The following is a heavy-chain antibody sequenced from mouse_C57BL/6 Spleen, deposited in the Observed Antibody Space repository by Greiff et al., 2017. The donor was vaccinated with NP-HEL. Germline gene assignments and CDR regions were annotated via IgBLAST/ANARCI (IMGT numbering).Heavy chain of an antibody. CDR2: IRSKSNNYAT. J-gene: IGHJ2*01. D-gene: IGHD1-1*01. V-gene: IGHV10-1*01. Sequence: EVKLQESGGGLVQPKGSLKLSCAASGFSFNTYAMNWVRQAPGKGLEWVARIRSKSNNYATYYADSVKDRFTISRDDSESMLYLQMNNLKTEDTAMYYCVRDYGSSRVFDYWGQGTTLTVSS. CDR3: VRDYGSSRVFDY. CDR1: GFSFNTYA.